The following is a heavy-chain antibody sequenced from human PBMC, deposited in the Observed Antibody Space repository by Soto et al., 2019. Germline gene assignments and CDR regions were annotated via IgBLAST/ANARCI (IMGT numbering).Heavy chain of an antibody. D-gene: IGHD3-22*01. CDR2: IDPSDSQT. Sequence: GECLTSSCRSSGYSFACYWITWVRQKPGKGLEWMGRIDPSDSQTYYSPSFRGHVTISVAKSITTVFLQWSSLRASDTAMYYCARQIYDSDTGPNFQYYFDSWGQGTPVTVSS. CDR3: ARQIYDSDTGPNFQYYFDS. CDR1: GYSFACYW. V-gene: IGHV5-10-1*01. J-gene: IGHJ4*02.